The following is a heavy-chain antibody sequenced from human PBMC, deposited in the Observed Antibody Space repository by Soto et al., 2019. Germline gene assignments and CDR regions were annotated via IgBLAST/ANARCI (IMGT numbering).Heavy chain of an antibody. Sequence: LRLSCAASGFTFSSYGMHWVRQAPGKGLEWVAVISYDGSNKYYADSVKGRFTISRDNSKNTLYLQMNSLRAEDTAVYYCAKDLYGSSSGGLGYWGQGTLVTVSS. CDR2: ISYDGSNK. J-gene: IGHJ4*02. CDR3: AKDLYGSSSGGLGY. D-gene: IGHD6-6*01. V-gene: IGHV3-30*18. CDR1: GFTFSSYG.